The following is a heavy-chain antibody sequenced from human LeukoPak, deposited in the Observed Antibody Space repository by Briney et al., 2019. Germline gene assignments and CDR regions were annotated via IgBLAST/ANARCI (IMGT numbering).Heavy chain of an antibody. CDR1: GGSIGIGDYS. CDR2: IDISGST. Sequence: PSQTLSLTCTVSGGSIGIGDYSWTWIREPAGKGLEWIGHIDISGSTKNNPSLKSRVTISIDTSKNQFSLKVSSMTAADTAVYYCEREQRPPPASPGPNWFDPWGQGTLVTVSS. J-gene: IGHJ5*02. V-gene: IGHV4-61*09. CDR3: EREQRPPPASPGPNWFDP. D-gene: IGHD2-15*01.